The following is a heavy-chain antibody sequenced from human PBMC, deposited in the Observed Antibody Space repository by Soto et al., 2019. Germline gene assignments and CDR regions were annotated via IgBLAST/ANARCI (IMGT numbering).Heavy chain of an antibody. CDR2: IKTSGNT. J-gene: IGHJ4*02. D-gene: IGHD3-22*01. Sequence: SETLSLTCKVSGGSITSYRWSWIRQSAGKGLEWIGRIKTSGNTHYNPSLKSRVTVSIDRSQNQFFLTVTSVTAADTAVYYCARLKTSTWLYFDYWGQGTLVTVSS. CDR3: ARLKTSTWLYFDY. CDR1: GGSITSYR. V-gene: IGHV4-4*07.